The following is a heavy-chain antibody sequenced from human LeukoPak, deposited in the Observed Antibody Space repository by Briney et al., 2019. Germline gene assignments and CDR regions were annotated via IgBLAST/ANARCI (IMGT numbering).Heavy chain of an antibody. Sequence: ASVKVSCKASGYTFTSYGISWVRQAPGQGLEWMGWISAYNGNTNYAQKLQGRVTMTTDTSTSTAYMELRSLRSDDTAVYYCARDRTFGSGDGYNWPAFDIWGQGTMVTVSS. CDR1: GYTFTSYG. D-gene: IGHD5-12*01. J-gene: IGHJ3*02. V-gene: IGHV1-18*01. CDR3: ARDRTFGSGDGYNWPAFDI. CDR2: ISAYNGNT.